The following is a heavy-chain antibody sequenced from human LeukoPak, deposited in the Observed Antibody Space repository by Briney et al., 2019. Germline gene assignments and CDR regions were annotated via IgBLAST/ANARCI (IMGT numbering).Heavy chain of an antibody. CDR3: ARERRYDFWSGFELGRYYYMDV. CDR2: ISSSGSTI. CDR1: GFTFSDYY. D-gene: IGHD3-3*01. V-gene: IGHV3-11*01. Sequence: GGSLRLSCAASGFTFSDYYMSWIRQAPGKGLEWVSYISSSGSTIYYADSVKGRFTISRDNAKNSLYLQMNSLRAEDTAVYYCARERRYDFWSGFELGRYYYMDVWGKGTTVTVSS. J-gene: IGHJ6*03.